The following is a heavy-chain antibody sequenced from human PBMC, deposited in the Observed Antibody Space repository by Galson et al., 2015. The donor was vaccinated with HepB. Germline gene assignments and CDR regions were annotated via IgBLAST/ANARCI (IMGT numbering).Heavy chain of an antibody. J-gene: IGHJ4*02. CDR1: GFSFSNYA. CDR3: AKAFDSSSWYPFDY. D-gene: IGHD6-13*01. Sequence: SLRLSCAGSGFSFSNYALSWVRQAPGKGLEWVSDISGSGKSTYYADFVKGRFTISRDNSKKTLYLQMSSLRAEDTAIYYCAKAFDSSSWYPFDYWGQGTLVTVSS. V-gene: IGHV3-23*01. CDR2: ISGSGKST.